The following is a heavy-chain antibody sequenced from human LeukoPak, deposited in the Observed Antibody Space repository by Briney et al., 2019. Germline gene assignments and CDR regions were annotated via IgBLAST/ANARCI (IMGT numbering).Heavy chain of an antibody. CDR1: GFTFSDYY. CDR2: ISSSSSYT. Sequence: GGSLRLSCAASGFTFSDYYMSWIRQAPGKGLEWVSYISSSSSYTNYADSVKGRFTISRDNAKNSLYLQMNSLRAEDTAVYYCARNSGYYLLNAFDIWGQGTMVTVSS. CDR3: ARNSGYYLLNAFDI. J-gene: IGHJ3*02. V-gene: IGHV3-11*06. D-gene: IGHD5-12*01.